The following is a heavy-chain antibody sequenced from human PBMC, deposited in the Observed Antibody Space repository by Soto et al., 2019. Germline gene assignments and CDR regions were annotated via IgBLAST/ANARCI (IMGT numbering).Heavy chain of an antibody. J-gene: IGHJ4*02. CDR3: ARHNRLTIIDY. CDR1: GFTFSDHY. CDR2: IRSKANSYTT. D-gene: IGHD3-22*01. V-gene: IGHV3-72*01. Sequence: EVQLVESGGGLVQPGGSLRLSCAASGFTFSDHYMDWVRQAPGKGLEWVGRIRSKANSYTTEYAAPVKGRFTISRDDSKNSLYLQMNSLKTEDTAVYYCARHNRLTIIDYWGQGTLVTVSS.